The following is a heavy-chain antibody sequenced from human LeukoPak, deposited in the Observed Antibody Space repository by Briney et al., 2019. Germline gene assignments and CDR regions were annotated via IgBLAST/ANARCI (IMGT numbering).Heavy chain of an antibody. Sequence: GGSLRLSCAASGFTFSSYAMTWVRQAPGKGLEWVSAISDSGGNTYYADSVQGRFTISRDNSKNTLYLLMNSLRAEDTAAYYCAKGLDGSGLLPDYWGQGTLVTVSS. CDR3: AKGLDGSGLLPDY. J-gene: IGHJ4*02. D-gene: IGHD3-10*01. V-gene: IGHV3-23*01. CDR2: ISDSGGNT. CDR1: GFTFSSYA.